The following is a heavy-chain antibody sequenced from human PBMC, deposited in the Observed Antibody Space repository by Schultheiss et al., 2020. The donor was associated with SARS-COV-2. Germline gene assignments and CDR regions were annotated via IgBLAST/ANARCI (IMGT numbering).Heavy chain of an antibody. D-gene: IGHD6-6*01. CDR2: IWYDGSNK. V-gene: IGHV3-33*01. J-gene: IGHJ4*02. CDR1: GFTFSSYG. CDR3: ARNAARLITRAQFDY. Sequence: GGSLRLSCAASGFTFSSYGMHWVRQAPGKGLEWVAVIWYDGSNKYYADSVKGRFTISRDNSKNSLYLQMNSLRAEDTAVYYCARNAARLITRAQFDYWGQGTLVTVSS.